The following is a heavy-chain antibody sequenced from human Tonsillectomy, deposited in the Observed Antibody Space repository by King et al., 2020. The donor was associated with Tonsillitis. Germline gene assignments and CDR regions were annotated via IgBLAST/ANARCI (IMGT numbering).Heavy chain of an antibody. J-gene: IGHJ4*02. Sequence: VQLVESGGGVVQPGRSLRLSCAASGFTFRTFGMHWVRQAPGKGLEWVALISYDGSKKSYAASVKGRFTISRDNSKNTLYLQLNSLRAEDTAVYYCARGDGTLPDYWGQGTLVTVSS. CDR3: ARGDGTLPDY. V-gene: IGHV3-30*03. CDR2: ISYDGSKK. D-gene: IGHD1-26*01. CDR1: GFTFRTFG.